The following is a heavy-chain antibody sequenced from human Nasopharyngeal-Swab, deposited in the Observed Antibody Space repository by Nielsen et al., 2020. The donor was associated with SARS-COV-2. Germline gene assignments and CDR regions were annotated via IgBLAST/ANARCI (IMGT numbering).Heavy chain of an antibody. D-gene: IGHD1-14*01. CDR1: GYTFTGYY. V-gene: IGHV1-2*02. CDR2: INPNSGGT. CDR3: ARGGEPDTDYFDY. J-gene: IGHJ4*02. Sequence: ASVKVSCKASGYTFTGYYMHWVRQAPGQGLEWMGWINPNSGGTNYAQKFQGRVTMTRDTSISTAYMELSSLRSEDTAVYYCARGGEPDTDYFDYWGQGTLVTVSS.